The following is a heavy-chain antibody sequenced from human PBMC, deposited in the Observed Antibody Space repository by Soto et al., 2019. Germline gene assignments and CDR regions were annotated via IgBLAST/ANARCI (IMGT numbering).Heavy chain of an antibody. CDR2: VYYSGSS. V-gene: IGHV4-30-4*01. Sequence: QLQESGPGLVKPSQTLSLTCSVSGGSINNNDYYWSWIRQTPGKGLEWIGYVYYSGSSDYIPSLMSRLSMSKDKSKNQFHLKLNSVTAADTATYYCARMSYFYDKWYFDLWGRGTLVTVSS. D-gene: IGHD3-22*01. CDR1: GGSINNNDYY. CDR3: ARMSYFYDKWYFDL. J-gene: IGHJ2*01.